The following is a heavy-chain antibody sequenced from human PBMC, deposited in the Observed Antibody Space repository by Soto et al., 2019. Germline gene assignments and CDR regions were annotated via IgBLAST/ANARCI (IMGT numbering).Heavy chain of an antibody. D-gene: IGHD2-2*01. CDR2: ISASGGST. J-gene: IGHJ5*02. Sequence: EVQLLESGGGLVQPGGSLRLSCAASGFTFSSYAMNWVRQAPGKGLEWVSAISASGGSTYYAASVKGRFTISRDNSENTLYLQMNSLRAEDTALYLCAKDPCSTTSCYGGNWFDPWGQGTLVTVSS. CDR1: GFTFSSYA. V-gene: IGHV3-23*01. CDR3: AKDPCSTTSCYGGNWFDP.